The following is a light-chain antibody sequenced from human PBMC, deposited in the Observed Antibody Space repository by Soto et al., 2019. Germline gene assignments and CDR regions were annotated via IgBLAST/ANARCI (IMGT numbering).Light chain of an antibody. CDR3: CSYAGSSTSWV. V-gene: IGLV2-23*01. CDR2: EDS. CDR1: SSDAGNYNF. J-gene: IGLJ3*02. Sequence: QSALTQPASESGSPGQLITISCTGTSSDAGNYNFVSWYQQHPGKAPKVIIYEDSTRPSGVSNRISGSKSGNTASLTISGLQAEDEADYYCCSYAGSSTSWVFGGGTKLTVL.